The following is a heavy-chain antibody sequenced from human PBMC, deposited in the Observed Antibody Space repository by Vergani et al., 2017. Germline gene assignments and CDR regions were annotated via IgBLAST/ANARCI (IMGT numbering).Heavy chain of an antibody. V-gene: IGHV3-33*01. D-gene: IGHD3-10*01. CDR1: GFTLSNYG. CDR2: IWYDGSNK. J-gene: IGHJ6*02. CDR3: ARVPLLLCFEVLNYGMDV. Sequence: QVQLVESGGGVVQPGRSLRLSCAASGFTLSNYGMHWVRQAPGKGLEWVAVIWYDGSNKYYGDSVKGRFTISRDNSKNTLYLQMNSLRAEDTAVYYCARVPLLLCFEVLNYGMDVWGQGTTVTVSS.